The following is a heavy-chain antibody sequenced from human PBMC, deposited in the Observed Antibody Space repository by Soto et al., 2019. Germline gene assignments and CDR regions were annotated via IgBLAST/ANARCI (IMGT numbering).Heavy chain of an antibody. CDR2: IIPIFGTA. CDR3: AIDRATYYYDSSGYSSLNY. Sequence: SVKVSCKASGGTFSSYAISWVRQAPGQGLEWMGGIIPIFGTANYAQKFQGRVTITADESTSTAYMELSSLRSEDTAVYYCAIDRATYYYDSSGYSSLNYWGQGTLVTVSS. V-gene: IGHV1-69*13. D-gene: IGHD3-22*01. J-gene: IGHJ4*02. CDR1: GGTFSSYA.